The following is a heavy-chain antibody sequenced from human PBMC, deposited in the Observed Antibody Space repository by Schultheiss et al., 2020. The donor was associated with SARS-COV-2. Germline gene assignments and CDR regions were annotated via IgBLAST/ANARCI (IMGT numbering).Heavy chain of an antibody. CDR2: IYYSGST. D-gene: IGHD3-22*01. V-gene: IGHV4-34*01. CDR1: GGSFSGYY. CDR3: ARDTYYYDSSGLRDHWFDP. J-gene: IGHJ5*01. Sequence: SQTLSLTCAVYGGSFSGYYWSWIRQPPGKGLEWIGYIYYSGSTYYNPSLKSRVTISVDRSKNQFSLKLSSVTAADTAVYYCARDTYYYDSSGLRDHWFDPWGQGTTLTVSS.